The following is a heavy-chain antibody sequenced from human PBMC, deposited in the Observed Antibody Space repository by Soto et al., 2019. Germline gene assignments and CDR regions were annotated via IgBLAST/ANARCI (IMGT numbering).Heavy chain of an antibody. CDR3: ARERGGYSSDF. CDR1: GFSFSSYW. Sequence: EVQLVESGGGLVQPGGSLRLSCAASGFSFSSYWMHWLRQVPGKGLGWVSRINGDGDYTYYADSVKGRFTISRDNAKNTLYLHMNSLRAEDTAVYYCARERGGYSSDFWGQGTLVTVSS. CDR2: INGDGDYT. J-gene: IGHJ4*02. V-gene: IGHV3-74*01. D-gene: IGHD2-15*01.